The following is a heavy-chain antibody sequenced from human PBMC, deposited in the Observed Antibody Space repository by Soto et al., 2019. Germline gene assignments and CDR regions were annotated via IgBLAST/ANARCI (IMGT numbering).Heavy chain of an antibody. CDR1: GYTFTGYY. CDR3: ARETVTTSRGGRRSDYMDV. CDR2: INPNSGGT. V-gene: IGHV1-2*04. D-gene: IGHD4-4*01. Sequence: GASVKVSCKASGYTFTGYYMHWVRQAPGQGLEWMGWINPNSGGTNYAQKFQGWVTMTRDTSISTAYMELSRLRSDDTAVYYCARETVTTSRGGRRSDYMDVWGKGTTVTVSS. J-gene: IGHJ6*03.